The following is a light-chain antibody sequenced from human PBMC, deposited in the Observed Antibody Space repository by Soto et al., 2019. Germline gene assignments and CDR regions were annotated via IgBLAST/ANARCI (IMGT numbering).Light chain of an antibody. Sequence: EIVLTQSPATLSLSPGERATLSCGASQSVRTVLAWYQQKPGQAPRLLIYDASTRATGVPARFSGSGSGTAFTLTISNLESEDFGVYYCQQRADWPTITFGQGTRLDIK. CDR3: QQRADWPTIT. CDR2: DAS. CDR1: QSVRTV. V-gene: IGKV3-11*01. J-gene: IGKJ5*01.